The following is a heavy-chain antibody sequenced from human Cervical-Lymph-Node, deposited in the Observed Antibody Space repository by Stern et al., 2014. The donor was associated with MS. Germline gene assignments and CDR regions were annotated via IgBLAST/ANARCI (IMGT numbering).Heavy chain of an antibody. CDR3: VRDQGGIAAS. D-gene: IGHD6-13*01. J-gene: IGHJ4*02. CDR1: GGTFSSIE. Sequence: QLVQSGAEVKQPGSSMKVSCKASGGTFSSIEISWVRQAPGQGLEWMGGISPLFGTTNYAQQVQGRVTIVADESTNTVNMELSRLRSEDTAVYYCVRDQGGIAASWGQGTLVTVSS. V-gene: IGHV1-69*01. CDR2: ISPLFGTT.